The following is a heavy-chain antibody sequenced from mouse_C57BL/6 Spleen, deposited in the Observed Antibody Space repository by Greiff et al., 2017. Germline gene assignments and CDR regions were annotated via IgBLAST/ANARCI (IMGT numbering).Heavy chain of an antibody. Sequence: VKLVESGPELVKPGASVKISCKASGYSFTSYYIHWVKQRPGPGLEWIGWIYPGSGNTKYNEKFKGKATLTADTSSSTAYMQLSSLTSEDSAVYYCARSSDGSSYDYWGQGTTLTVSS. V-gene: IGHV1-66*01. CDR1: GYSFTSYY. D-gene: IGHD1-1*01. CDR2: IYPGSGNT. CDR3: ARSSDGSSYDY. J-gene: IGHJ2*01.